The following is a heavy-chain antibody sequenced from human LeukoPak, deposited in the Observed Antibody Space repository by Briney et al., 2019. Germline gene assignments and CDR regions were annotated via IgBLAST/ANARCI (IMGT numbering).Heavy chain of an antibody. CDR1: GGTFISYA. CDR3: ATEPSRSYSFDHLDF. CDR2: VVPMFGIR. D-gene: IGHD5-12*01. V-gene: IGHV1-69*04. J-gene: IGHJ4*02. Sequence: ASVKVSCKASGGTFISYAISWVRQAPGQGLEWMGRVVPMFGIRNYPQTFRGRVNITADKATNTVYMELRSLRAEDTAIYYCATEPSRSYSFDHLDFWGLGTPVTVSS.